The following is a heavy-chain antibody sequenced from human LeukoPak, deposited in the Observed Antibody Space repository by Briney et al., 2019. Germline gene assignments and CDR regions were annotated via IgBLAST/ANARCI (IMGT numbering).Heavy chain of an antibody. CDR2: ISGGGGNI. CDR1: GFTFNNHA. V-gene: IGHV3-23*01. J-gene: IGHJ1*01. Sequence: GGSLRLSCAASGFTFNNHAMTWVRQAPGKGLEWVAGISGGGGNIQYADSVKGRFTISRDNSKDTSYLQMNSLRAEDTAVYYCATYSSLNRREFQFWGQGTLLTVSS. D-gene: IGHD3-22*01. CDR3: ATYSSLNRREFQF.